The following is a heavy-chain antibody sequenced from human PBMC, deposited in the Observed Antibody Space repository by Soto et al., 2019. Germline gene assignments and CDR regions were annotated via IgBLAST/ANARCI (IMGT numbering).Heavy chain of an antibody. CDR2: IDPSDSYT. D-gene: IGHD5-12*01. CDR3: ARRPPLYSAYENS. Sequence: GESLKISCKGSGYSFTNYWISWVRQMPGRGLEWMGRIDPSDSYTNYSPSFQGHVTISADKSINTAYLQWSSLKASDSAMYYCARRPPLYSAYENSWGQGTLVTVSS. J-gene: IGHJ5*02. CDR1: GYSFTNYW. V-gene: IGHV5-10-1*01.